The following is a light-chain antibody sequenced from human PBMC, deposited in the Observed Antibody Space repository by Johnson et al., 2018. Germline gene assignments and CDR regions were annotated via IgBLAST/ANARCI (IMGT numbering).Light chain of an antibody. CDR1: SSNIGDNY. CDR3: GTWDSSLSAGKF. Sequence: QSVLTQPPSVSAAPGQKVTISCSGSSSNIGDNYVSWYQQLPGTAPKHLIYENNKRPSGIPDRFSGSKSGTSATLGITGLQTGDEADYYCGTWDSSLSAGKFFGTGPKVTVL. J-gene: IGLJ1*01. V-gene: IGLV1-51*02. CDR2: ENN.